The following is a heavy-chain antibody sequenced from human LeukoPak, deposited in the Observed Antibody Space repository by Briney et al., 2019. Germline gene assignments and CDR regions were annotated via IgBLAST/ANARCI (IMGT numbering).Heavy chain of an antibody. Sequence: GGSLRLSCAASGFTFSSYDMNWVRQAPGKGLGWVSYIITNGSITYYADSVKGRFTISRDNAKNSLYLQMNSLRAEDTAVYYCARGGSSVTPADYWGQGTLVTVSS. CDR1: GFTFSSYD. J-gene: IGHJ4*02. V-gene: IGHV3-48*01. D-gene: IGHD6-19*01. CDR2: IITNGSIT. CDR3: ARGGSSVTPADY.